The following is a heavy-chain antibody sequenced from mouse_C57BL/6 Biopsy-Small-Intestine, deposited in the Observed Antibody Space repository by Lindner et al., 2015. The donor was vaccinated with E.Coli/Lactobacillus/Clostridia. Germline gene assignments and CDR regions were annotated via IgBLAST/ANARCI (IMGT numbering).Heavy chain of an antibody. CDR2: FDPEDGET. CDR1: GYTLTETS. D-gene: IGHD2-13*01. J-gene: IGHJ4*01. CDR3: TTEGMTTPTFDY. Sequence: SVKVSCKVSGYTLTETSIHWVRQAPGKGLEWMGGFDPEDGETIYAQKFQGRVTMTEDTSSETAYMELSSLKSDDTAIYYCTTEGMTTPTFDYWGQGTPVTVSS. V-gene: IGHV1-18*01.